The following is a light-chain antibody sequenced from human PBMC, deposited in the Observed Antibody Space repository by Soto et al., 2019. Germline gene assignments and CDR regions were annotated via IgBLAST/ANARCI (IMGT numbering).Light chain of an antibody. CDR3: QRYNNGPPVT. V-gene: IGKV1-27*01. J-gene: IGKJ3*01. CDR1: QDINNY. Sequence: GDRVPITCRASQDINNYLAWYQQKPGKPPKLLIYAASTLQSGVPSRFSGGGSGTDFTLTINSLQPEDVATYYCQRYNNGPPVTFGPGTKV. CDR2: AAS.